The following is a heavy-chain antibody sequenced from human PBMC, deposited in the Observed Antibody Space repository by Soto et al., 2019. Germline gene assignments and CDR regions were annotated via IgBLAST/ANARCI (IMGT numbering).Heavy chain of an antibody. J-gene: IGHJ6*02. CDR1: GFTFSSYS. D-gene: IGHD6-19*01. CDR3: ARDPTVAGTLYYYYGRDV. V-gene: IGHV3-48*02. Sequence: GGSLRLSCAASGFTFSSYSMNWVRQAPGKGLEWVSYISSSSTIYYADSVKGRFTISRDNAKNSLYLQMNSLRDEDTAVYYCARDPTVAGTLYYYYGRDVWGQGTTVTVSS. CDR2: ISSSSTI.